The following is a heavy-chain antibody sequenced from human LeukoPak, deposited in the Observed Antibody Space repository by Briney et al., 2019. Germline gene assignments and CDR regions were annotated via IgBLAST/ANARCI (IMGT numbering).Heavy chain of an antibody. CDR1: GFALSTYW. J-gene: IGHJ4*02. CDR3: GRNRGYDALDY. Sequence: PGGSLRLSCVASGFALSTYWMDWVRQAPGKGPVWISHISGDGSRTSYADSVKGRFTIFRDNAENTLYLQMNSLRAEDTAVYYCGRNRGYDALDYWGQGTLVTVSS. CDR2: ISGDGSRT. V-gene: IGHV3-74*01. D-gene: IGHD5-12*01.